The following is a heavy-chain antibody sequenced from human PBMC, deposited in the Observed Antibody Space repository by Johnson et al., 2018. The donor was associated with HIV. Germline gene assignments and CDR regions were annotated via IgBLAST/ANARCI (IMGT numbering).Heavy chain of an antibody. J-gene: IGHJ3*02. V-gene: IGHV3-43D*03. CDR3: AKDIASGRWLQNRAYAFDI. D-gene: IGHD5-24*01. CDR1: GFTFSSYA. Sequence: LVESGGGVVQPGGSLRLSCAASGFTFSSYAMHWVRQAPGKGLEWVSLINWEGDRTYYGDSVKGRFTISRDNSKNSLYLQMNSLRPEDTGLYYCAKDIASGRWLQNRAYAFDIWGQGTMVTVSS. CDR2: INWEGDRT.